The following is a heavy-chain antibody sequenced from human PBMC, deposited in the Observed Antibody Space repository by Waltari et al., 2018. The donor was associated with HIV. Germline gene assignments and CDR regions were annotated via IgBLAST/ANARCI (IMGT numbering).Heavy chain of an antibody. J-gene: IGHJ4*01. D-gene: IGHD3-16*01. Sequence: QEQLVQYGTEVKKPGASVRVSCQASGYTFLGYFIHWVRQAPGKGLEWMGWRNPKSGATNYAQRFRGRVTFTRDTSVDTAYRDLARLRVDDTATYFCHRPWDSDHWGSDNWGQGTLVIVSS. CDR2: RNPKSGAT. CDR1: GYTFLGYF. V-gene: IGHV1-2*02. CDR3: HRPWDSDHWGSDN.